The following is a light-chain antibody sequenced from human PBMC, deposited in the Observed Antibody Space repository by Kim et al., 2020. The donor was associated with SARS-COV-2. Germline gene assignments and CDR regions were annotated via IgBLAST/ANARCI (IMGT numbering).Light chain of an antibody. Sequence: AAVGDRVIITRQASQDVRKYLNCDQLKQRKAPKLLIYDASNLYTGVPSRFRVRGSVTRFSFTISSLQPEDIASYYCQQYDGLPPTFGGGTKVDIK. CDR1: QDVRKY. CDR2: DAS. CDR3: QQYDGLPPT. V-gene: IGKV1-33*01. J-gene: IGKJ4*01.